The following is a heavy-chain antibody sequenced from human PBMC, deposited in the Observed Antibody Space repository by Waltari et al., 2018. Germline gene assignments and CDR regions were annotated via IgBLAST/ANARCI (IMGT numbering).Heavy chain of an antibody. CDR2: ISPSGGRA. Sequence: EVQLLESGGGLGQPGGSLRLSCAASGFTFNKYDMSWVSQAPGQGLEWVSAISPSGGRALYADSVKGRFTISRDNSKNTLYLQMNSLRAEDTAVYYCVKDRDESQPYCGSDCYWDYWGQGTLVTVSS. CDR1: GFTFNKYD. V-gene: IGHV3-23*01. CDR3: VKDRDESQPYCGSDCYWDY. J-gene: IGHJ4*02. D-gene: IGHD2-21*01.